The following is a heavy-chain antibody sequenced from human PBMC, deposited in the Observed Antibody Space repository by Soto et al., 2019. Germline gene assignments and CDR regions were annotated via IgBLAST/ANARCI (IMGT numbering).Heavy chain of an antibody. CDR1: GFTFSSYG. V-gene: IGHV3-30*18. D-gene: IGHD3-22*01. J-gene: IGHJ4*02. Sequence: ESGGGVVQPGRSLRLSCAASGFTFSSYGMHWVRQAPGKGLEWVAVISYDGSNKYYADSVKGRFTISRDNSKNTLYLQMNSLRAEDTAVYYCAKDSDDRGDYWGQGTLVTVSS. CDR3: AKDSDDRGDY. CDR2: ISYDGSNK.